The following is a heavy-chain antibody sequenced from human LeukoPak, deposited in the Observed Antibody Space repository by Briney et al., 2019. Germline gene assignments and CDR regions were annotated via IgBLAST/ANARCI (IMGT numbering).Heavy chain of an antibody. V-gene: IGHV4-59*01. CDR1: GGSISSYY. Sequence: SETLSLTCTVSGGSISSYYWSWIRQPPGKGLEWIGYIYYSGSTNYSPSLKSRVTISVDTSKNQFSLKLSSVTAADTAVYYCARGISTTYYYDSGGYVPFDYWGQGTLVTVSS. CDR3: ARGISTTYYYDSGGYVPFDY. D-gene: IGHD3-22*01. J-gene: IGHJ4*02. CDR2: IYYSGST.